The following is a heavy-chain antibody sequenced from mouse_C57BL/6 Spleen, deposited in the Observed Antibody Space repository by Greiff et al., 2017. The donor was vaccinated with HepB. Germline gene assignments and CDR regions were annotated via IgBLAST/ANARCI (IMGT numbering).Heavy chain of an antibody. CDR1: GYTFTGYW. V-gene: IGHV1-9*01. Sequence: VQLQQSGAELMKPGASVKLSCKATGYTFTGYWIEWVKQRPGHGLEWIGEILPGSGSTNYNEKFKGKATFTADTSSNTAYMQLSSLTTEDSAIYYCARGPSITTVVATWYFDGWGTGTTVTVSS. J-gene: IGHJ1*03. CDR2: ILPGSGST. CDR3: ARGPSITTVVATWYFDG. D-gene: IGHD1-1*01.